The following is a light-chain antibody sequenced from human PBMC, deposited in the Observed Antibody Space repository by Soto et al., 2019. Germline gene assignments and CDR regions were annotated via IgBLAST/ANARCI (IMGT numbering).Light chain of an antibody. V-gene: IGKV1-39*01. J-gene: IGKJ2*01. CDR1: RNISSD. CDR2: RAS. CDR3: QQSYSTLPYT. Sequence: IQMTHSPSSLSASVGDRVTLRCRASRNISSDLNWYQQKPGKAPKLLIYRASTLQNGVPSRFSGAGSATDFTLTISSLQPEDFATYCCQQSYSTLPYTFGQGTKVDI.